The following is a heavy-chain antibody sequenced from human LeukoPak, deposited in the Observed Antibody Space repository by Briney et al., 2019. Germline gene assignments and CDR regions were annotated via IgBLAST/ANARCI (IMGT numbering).Heavy chain of an antibody. J-gene: IGHJ4*02. V-gene: IGHV3-23*01. Sequence: GGSLRLSCAASGFTFSSYAMSWVRQAPGKGLEWVSAISGSGGSTYYADSVKGRFTISRDNSKNTLYLQVNSLRAEDTAVYYCAKVCSSGYSYYFDYWGQGTLVTVSS. CDR3: AKVCSSGYSYYFDY. CDR2: ISGSGGST. CDR1: GFTFSSYA. D-gene: IGHD3-22*01.